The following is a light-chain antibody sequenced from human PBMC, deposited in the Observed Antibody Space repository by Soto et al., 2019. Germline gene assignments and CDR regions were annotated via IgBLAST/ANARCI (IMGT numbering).Light chain of an antibody. CDR1: QSVSSN. J-gene: IGKJ1*01. Sequence: IVMTQSPATLSVSPGERATLSCRASQSVSSNLAWYQQKPGQAPRLIIYAASTRVTGIPARFSGSGSGTEFTLTISSLQSEDFAVYYCQQYNNWRRTFGQGTKVELK. CDR3: QQYNNWRRT. CDR2: AAS. V-gene: IGKV3-15*01.